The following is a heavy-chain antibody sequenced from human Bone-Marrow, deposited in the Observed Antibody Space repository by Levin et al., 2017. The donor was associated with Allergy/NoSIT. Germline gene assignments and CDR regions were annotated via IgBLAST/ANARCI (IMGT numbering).Heavy chain of an antibody. V-gene: IGHV3-15*01. J-gene: IGHJ4*02. CDR2: IKGKTDGGTT. Sequence: GGSLRLSCVASGFTFGNAWMNWVRQAPGKGLQWVGRIKGKTDGGTTDYAAPVKGRFTISRDDPKKTLYLQMNSLKTEDTAIYYCTTRSRWGQGALVTVSS. CDR1: GFTFGNAW. CDR3: TTRSR.